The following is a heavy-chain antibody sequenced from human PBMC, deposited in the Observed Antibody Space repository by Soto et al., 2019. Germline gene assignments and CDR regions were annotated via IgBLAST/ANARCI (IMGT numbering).Heavy chain of an antibody. CDR2: INHSGST. CDR3: ASSDYDFWSGSLLPLDY. D-gene: IGHD3-3*01. Sequence: SETLSLTCAVYGGSFSGYYWSWIRQPPGKGLEWIGEINHSGSTNYNPSLKSRVTISVDTSKNQFSLKLSSVTAADTAVYYCASSDYDFWSGSLLPLDYWGQGTLVTVSS. J-gene: IGHJ4*02. V-gene: IGHV4-34*01. CDR1: GGSFSGYY.